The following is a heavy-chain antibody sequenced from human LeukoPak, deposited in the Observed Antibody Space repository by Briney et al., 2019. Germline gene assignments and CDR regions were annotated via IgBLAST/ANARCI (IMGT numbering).Heavy chain of an antibody. D-gene: IGHD2-21*01. J-gene: IGHJ4*02. Sequence: GGSLRLSCAASGFTFSSYSMNWVRQAPGKGLEWVSSISSSSSYIYYADSVKGRFTISRDNAKNSLYLQMNSLRAEDTAVYYCARPRGCGTSRCNNFDYWGQGTLVTVSS. CDR2: ISSSSSYI. V-gene: IGHV3-21*01. CDR1: GFTFSSYS. CDR3: ARPRGCGTSRCNNFDY.